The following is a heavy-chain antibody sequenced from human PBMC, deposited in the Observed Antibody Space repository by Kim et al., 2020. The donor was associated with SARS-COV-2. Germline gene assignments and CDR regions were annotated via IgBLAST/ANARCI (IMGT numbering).Heavy chain of an antibody. D-gene: IGHD4-17*01. V-gene: IGHV3-23*01. Sequence: GGSLRLSCAASGFTFSSYAMSWVRQAPGKGLEWVSAISGSGGSTYYADSVKGRFTISRDTSKNTLYLQMYCLRAEDSSVYYCSKVSHYGYYNYYYGMDF. J-gene: IGHJ6*01. CDR2: ISGSGGST. CDR1: GFTFSSYA. CDR3: SKVSHYGYYNYYYGMDF.